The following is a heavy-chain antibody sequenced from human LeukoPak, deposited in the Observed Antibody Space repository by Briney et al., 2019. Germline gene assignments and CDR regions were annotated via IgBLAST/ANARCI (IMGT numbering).Heavy chain of an antibody. CDR3: ARSSRTGGFDY. D-gene: IGHD7-27*01. CDR2: IYYSGST. J-gene: IGHJ4*02. V-gene: IGHV4-39*01. CDR1: SGSISSSSYY. Sequence: SESLSLTCTVSSGSISSSSYYWGWIRQPPGKGLEWIGSIYYSGSTYYNPSLKSRVTISVDTSKNQFSLKLSSVTASDTAVYYCARSSRTGGFDYWGQGTLVTVSS.